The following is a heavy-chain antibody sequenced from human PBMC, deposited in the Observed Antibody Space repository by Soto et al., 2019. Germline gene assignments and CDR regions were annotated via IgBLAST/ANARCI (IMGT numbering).Heavy chain of an antibody. V-gene: IGHV2-26*01. CDR1: GLSITDSEMG. Sequence: QVTLKESGPVLVKPTETLTLRCTVSGLSITDSEMGVSWIRQPPGQPLEWLAHIDSSGEKSYRTFLKSRLAIPKDTSKSQIGLNYAKLDPADTATYYCARRHLAVAVSPWFDPWGQGIPVTVSS. CDR2: IDSSGEK. J-gene: IGHJ5*02. CDR3: ARRHLAVAVSPWFDP. D-gene: IGHD6-19*01.